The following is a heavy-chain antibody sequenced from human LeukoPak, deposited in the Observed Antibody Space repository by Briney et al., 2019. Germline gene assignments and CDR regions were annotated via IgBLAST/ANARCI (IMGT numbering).Heavy chain of an antibody. V-gene: IGHV4-39*01. Sequence: PSETLSLTCTVSGGSISSSSYYWGWIRQPPGKGLEWIGSIYYSGSTYYNPSLKSRVTISVDTSKNQFSLKLSSVTAADTAVYYCASPGRGQLVDDYWGQGTLVTVSS. CDR3: ASPGRGQLVDDY. D-gene: IGHD6-6*01. CDR2: IYYSGST. CDR1: GGSISSSSYY. J-gene: IGHJ4*02.